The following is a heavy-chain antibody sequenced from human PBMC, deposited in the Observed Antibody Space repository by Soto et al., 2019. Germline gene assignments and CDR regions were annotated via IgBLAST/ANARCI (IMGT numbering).Heavy chain of an antibody. J-gene: IGHJ4*02. CDR1: CGSIISYY. CDR3: ARGHIAAAAPFDY. Sequence: PSETLSLTCTFSCGSIISYYWSWIRQPPGKGLEWIGYIYYSGSTNYNPSLKSRVTISVDTSKNQFSLKLSSVTAADTAVYYCARGHIAAAAPFDYWGQGTLVTVSS. D-gene: IGHD6-13*01. CDR2: IYYSGST. V-gene: IGHV4-59*01.